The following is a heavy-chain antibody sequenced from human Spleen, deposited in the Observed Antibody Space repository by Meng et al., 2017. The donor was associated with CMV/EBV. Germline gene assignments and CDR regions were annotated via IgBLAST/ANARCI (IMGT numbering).Heavy chain of an antibody. V-gene: IGHV4-34*01. Sequence: QVQRQQWGAGLLKPSETLSLTCAVYGGSFSGYYWSWIRQPPGKGLEWIGEINHSGSTNYNPSLKSRVTISVDTSKNQFSLKLSSVTAADTAVYYCARLDCSGGSCYPIGYFQHWGQGTLVTVPS. CDR1: GGSFSGYY. D-gene: IGHD2-15*01. J-gene: IGHJ1*01. CDR3: ARLDCSGGSCYPIGYFQH. CDR2: INHSGST.